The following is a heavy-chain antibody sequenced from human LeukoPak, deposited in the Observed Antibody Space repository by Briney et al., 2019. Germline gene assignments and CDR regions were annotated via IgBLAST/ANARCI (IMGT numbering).Heavy chain of an antibody. Sequence: EGSLRLSCAASGFTFSSYDMSWVRQAPGKGLEWVSAISGSGGSTYYADSVKGRFTISRDNSKNTLYLQMNSLRAEDTAVYYCAKLSCSGGSCKTNDYWGQGTLVTVSS. V-gene: IGHV3-23*01. D-gene: IGHD2-15*01. CDR1: GFTFSSYD. J-gene: IGHJ4*02. CDR2: ISGSGGST. CDR3: AKLSCSGGSCKTNDY.